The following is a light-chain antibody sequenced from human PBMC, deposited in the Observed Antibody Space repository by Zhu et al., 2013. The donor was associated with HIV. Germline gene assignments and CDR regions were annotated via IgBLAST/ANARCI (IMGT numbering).Light chain of an antibody. J-gene: IGLJ1*01. CDR2: EVS. V-gene: IGLV2-14*01. Sequence: QSALTQPASVSGSPGQSITISCTGTTSDVGGYKYVSWYQQNSGATPKLLIYEVSNRPSGVSNRFSGSKSVNTASLTISGLQADDEADYYCSSHTSTDSFCVFGSGTKVSVL. CDR3: SSHTSTDSFCV. CDR1: TSDVGGYKY.